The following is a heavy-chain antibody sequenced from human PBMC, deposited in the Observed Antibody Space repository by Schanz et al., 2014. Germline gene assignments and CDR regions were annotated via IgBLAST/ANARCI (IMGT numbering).Heavy chain of an antibody. CDR2: ISASGGST. J-gene: IGHJ4*01. Sequence: EGQLLESGGGLIQPGGSLRLSCAASGFTFSSYAMSWVRQAPGKGLEWVSTISASGGSTYYADSVKGRFTISRDNSKNIVYLEMNSLRADDTAVYYCAREEVIAAVGVVDYWGHGTLVIVSS. CDR1: GFTFSSYA. CDR3: AREEVIAAVGVVDY. V-gene: IGHV3-23*01. D-gene: IGHD2-15*01.